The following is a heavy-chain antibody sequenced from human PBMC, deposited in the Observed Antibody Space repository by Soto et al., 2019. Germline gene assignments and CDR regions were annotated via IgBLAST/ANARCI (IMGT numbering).Heavy chain of an antibody. CDR3: ARGGYSGYDLGGAFDI. CDR2: IIAHHAHT. D-gene: IGHD5-12*01. J-gene: IGHJ3*02. V-gene: IGHV1-18*01. Sequence: QVQLVQSGAEVKKPGASVKVSCKASGYTFTSYGISWVRQAPGQGLEWMGWIIAHHAHTNYAQKFQGRVTLTTDTSTSTAYMELRSLRSDDTAVYYCARGGYSGYDLGGAFDIWGQGTMVTVSS. CDR1: GYTFTSYG.